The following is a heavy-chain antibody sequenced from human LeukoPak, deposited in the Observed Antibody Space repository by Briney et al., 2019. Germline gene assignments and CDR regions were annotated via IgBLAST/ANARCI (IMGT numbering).Heavy chain of an antibody. Sequence: QPGGSLRLSCAASGFTFSIFGMHWVRQAPGKGLEWVAYIHFNGARTSYADSVKGRFTISRDNPKNTLYLQMNSLRAEDTAVYYCAKLPDGQPYSSSWYYFDYWGQGTLVTVSS. D-gene: IGHD6-13*01. V-gene: IGHV3-30*02. CDR2: IHFNGART. CDR3: AKLPDGQPYSSSWYYFDY. CDR1: GFTFSIFG. J-gene: IGHJ4*02.